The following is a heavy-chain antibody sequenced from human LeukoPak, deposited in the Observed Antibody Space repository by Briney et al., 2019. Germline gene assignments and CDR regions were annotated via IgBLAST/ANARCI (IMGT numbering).Heavy chain of an antibody. V-gene: IGHV4-59*06. CDR3: ARVVGYCSSTSCYTSNTYYYYGMDV. Sequence: PSETLSLTCTVSGGSISSYYWSWIRQHPGKGLEWIGYIYYSGSTYYNPSLKSRVTISVDTSKNQFSLKLSSVTAADTAVYYCARVVGYCSSTSCYTSNTYYYYGMDVWGQGTTVTVSS. J-gene: IGHJ6*02. CDR2: IYYSGST. D-gene: IGHD2-2*02. CDR1: GGSISSYY.